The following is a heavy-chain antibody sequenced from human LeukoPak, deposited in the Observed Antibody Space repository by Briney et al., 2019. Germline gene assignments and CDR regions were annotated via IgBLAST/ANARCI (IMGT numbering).Heavy chain of an antibody. Sequence: GGSLRLSCAASGFTFSSYSMNWVRQAPGKGLEWVSSITSSSSYIYYADSVKGRFTISRDNAKNSLYLQMNSLRAEDTAVYYCANRGSSGYYSDYWGQGTLVTVSS. V-gene: IGHV3-21*01. D-gene: IGHD3-22*01. CDR1: GFTFSSYS. CDR3: ANRGSSGYYSDY. CDR2: ITSSSSYI. J-gene: IGHJ4*02.